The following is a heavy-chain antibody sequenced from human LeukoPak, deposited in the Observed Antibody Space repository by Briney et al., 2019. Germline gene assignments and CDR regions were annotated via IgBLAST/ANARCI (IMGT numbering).Heavy chain of an antibody. V-gene: IGHV1-69*04. CDR1: VGTFSSYA. J-gene: IGHJ4*02. D-gene: IGHD3-22*01. CDR3: ARDAKHVVVITSYYFDY. Sequence: GASVKVSCKASVGTFSSYAISWVRQAPGQGLEWMGRIIPILGIANYAQKFQGRVTITADKSTSTAYMELSSLRSEDTAVYYCARDAKHVVVITSYYFDYWGQGTLDTVSS. CDR2: IIPILGIA.